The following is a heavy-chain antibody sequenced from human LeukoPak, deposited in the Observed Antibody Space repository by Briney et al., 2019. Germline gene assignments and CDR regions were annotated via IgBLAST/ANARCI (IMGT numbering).Heavy chain of an antibody. CDR3: ARDLSVVVVDDAFDI. CDR1: GGSFSGYY. V-gene: IGHV4-34*01. J-gene: IGHJ3*02. Sequence: PSETLSLTCAVYGGSFSGYYWSWIRQPPGKGLEWIGEINHSGSTNYNPSLKSRVTMSVDTSKNQFSLKLSSVTAADTAVYYCARDLSVVVVDDAFDIWGQGTMVTVSS. D-gene: IGHD2-15*01. CDR2: INHSGST.